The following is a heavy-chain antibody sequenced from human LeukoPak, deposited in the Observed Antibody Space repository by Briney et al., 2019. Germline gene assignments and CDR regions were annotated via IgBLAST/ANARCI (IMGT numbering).Heavy chain of an antibody. Sequence: SETLSLTCTVSGGSISSYYWSWIRQPPGKGLEWIGYIYYGGSTNYNPSLKSRVTISVDTSKNQFSLKLSSVTAADTAVYYCARTLPCGGDCYSDLVSYYFDYWGQGTLVTVSS. CDR1: GGSISSYY. J-gene: IGHJ4*02. V-gene: IGHV4-59*01. CDR3: ARTLPCGGDCYSDLVSYYFDY. CDR2: IYYGGST. D-gene: IGHD2-21*02.